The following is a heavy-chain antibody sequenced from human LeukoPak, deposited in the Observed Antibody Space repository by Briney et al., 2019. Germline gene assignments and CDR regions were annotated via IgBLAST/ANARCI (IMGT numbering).Heavy chain of an antibody. CDR1: GGSFSGYY. J-gene: IGHJ4*02. D-gene: IGHD4-17*01. V-gene: IGHV4-34*01. Sequence: PSETLSLTCAVYGGSFSGYYGSWIRQPPGKGLEWTGEINHSGSTNYNPSLKSRVTISVDTSKNQFSLKLSSVTAADTAVYYCARGLTEVMTTVTDWGQGTLVTVSS. CDR2: INHSGST. CDR3: ARGLTEVMTTVTD.